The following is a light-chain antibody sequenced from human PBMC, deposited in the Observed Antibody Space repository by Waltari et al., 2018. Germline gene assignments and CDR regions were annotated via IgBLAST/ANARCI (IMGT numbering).Light chain of an antibody. Sequence: DIQMTQSPSSLSASVGDRVTITCRASQSISSYLNWYQKKPGKAPKLLIYAASSLQSGVPSRLSGSGSGTDFTLTISSLQPEDFATYYCQQSYSKPWTFGQGTKVEI. V-gene: IGKV1-39*01. CDR3: QQSYSKPWT. J-gene: IGKJ1*01. CDR2: AAS. CDR1: QSISSY.